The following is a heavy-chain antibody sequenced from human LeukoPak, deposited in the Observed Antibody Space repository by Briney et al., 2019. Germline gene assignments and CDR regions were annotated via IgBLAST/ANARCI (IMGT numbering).Heavy chain of an antibody. D-gene: IGHD3-10*01. Sequence: ASVKVSCKASGYTFTSYGISWVRQAPGQGLEWMGWISAYNGHTNYAQKLQGRVTMTTDTSTSTAYMELGSLRSDDTAVYYCARGDYYGSGRPTNAFDYWGQGTPVTVSS. J-gene: IGHJ4*02. CDR1: GYTFTSYG. CDR3: ARGDYYGSGRPTNAFDY. V-gene: IGHV1-18*01. CDR2: ISAYNGHT.